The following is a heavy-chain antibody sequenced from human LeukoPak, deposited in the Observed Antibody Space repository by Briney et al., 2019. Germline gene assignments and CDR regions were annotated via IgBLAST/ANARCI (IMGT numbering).Heavy chain of an antibody. CDR3: ATAPAGWLVPFDY. V-gene: IGHV1-2*02. CDR2: INPNSGGT. J-gene: IGHJ4*02. CDR1: GYTFTGYY. Sequence: GASVKVSSKASGYTFTGYYMHWVRHGRGQGLEWMGWINPNSGGTNYAQKFQGRVTMTRDTSISTAYMELSRLRSDDAAVYYCATAPAGWLVPFDYWGQGTLVTVSS. D-gene: IGHD6-19*01.